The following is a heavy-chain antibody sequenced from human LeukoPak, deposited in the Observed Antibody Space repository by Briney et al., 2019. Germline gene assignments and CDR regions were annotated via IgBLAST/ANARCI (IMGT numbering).Heavy chain of an antibody. Sequence: PGGSLRLSCAASGFTFSSYGMHWVRQAPGKGLEWVAVISYDGSNKYYADSVKGRFTISRDNSKNTLYLQMNSLRAEDTAVYYCARPPGYSSSSADYWGQGTLVTVSS. CDR3: ARPPGYSSSSADY. CDR1: GFTFSSYG. J-gene: IGHJ4*02. D-gene: IGHD6-6*01. V-gene: IGHV3-30*03. CDR2: ISYDGSNK.